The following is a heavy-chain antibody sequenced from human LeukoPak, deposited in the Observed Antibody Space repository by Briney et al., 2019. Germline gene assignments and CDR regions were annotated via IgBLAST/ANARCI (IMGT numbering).Heavy chain of an antibody. Sequence: SETLFPTCTVSGGSISSYYWSWIRQPPGKGLEWIGYIYYSGSTNYNPSLKSRVTISVDTSKNQFSLKLSSVTAADTAVYYCARVRWVGYTSTYFDYWGQGTLVTVSS. J-gene: IGHJ4*02. V-gene: IGHV4-59*01. CDR1: GGSISSYY. CDR2: IYYSGST. D-gene: IGHD2-8*02. CDR3: ARVRWVGYTSTYFDY.